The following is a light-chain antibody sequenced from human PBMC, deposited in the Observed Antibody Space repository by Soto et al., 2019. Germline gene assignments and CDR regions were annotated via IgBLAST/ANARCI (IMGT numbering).Light chain of an antibody. V-gene: IGKV3-15*01. CDR3: QQYNSWPRT. CDR1: QSVSSK. Sequence: EIVMTQSPATLSVSPGERVTLSCRASQSVSSKLAWYQQKPGQAPRLLIYDASARATGFPARFSGSGSGTEFTLIISSLRSEDVAVYYCQQYNSWPRTFGQGTKVEIK. J-gene: IGKJ1*01. CDR2: DAS.